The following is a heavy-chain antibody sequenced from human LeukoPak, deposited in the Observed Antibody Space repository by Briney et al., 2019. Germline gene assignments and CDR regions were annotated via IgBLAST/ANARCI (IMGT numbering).Heavy chain of an antibody. J-gene: IGHJ4*02. D-gene: IGHD3-9*01. CDR1: GFPFSSYA. Sequence: PGGSLRLSCAASGFPFSSYAMNWVRQAPGKGLEWVSALSGSGSSTYYADSVKGRFTISRDNSKNALYLQLTSLRLEDTALYYCVKDLTGTWSFDYWGQGTLVTVSS. CDR3: VKDLTGTWSFDY. CDR2: LSGSGSST. V-gene: IGHV3-23*01.